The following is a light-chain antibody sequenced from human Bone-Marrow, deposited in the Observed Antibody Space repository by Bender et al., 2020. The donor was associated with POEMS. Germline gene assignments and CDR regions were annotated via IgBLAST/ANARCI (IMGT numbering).Light chain of an antibody. J-gene: IGLJ3*02. Sequence: QLVLTQSPSASASLGASVKLTCTLSSGHSNYAIAWHQQQPEKGPRYLMNLNSDGSHSKADGIPDRFSGSSSGAERYLTISSLQSEDEADYYCQTRVTGIRVFGGGTKLTVL. CDR2: LNSDGSH. CDR1: SGHSNYA. V-gene: IGLV4-69*01. CDR3: QTRVTGIRV.